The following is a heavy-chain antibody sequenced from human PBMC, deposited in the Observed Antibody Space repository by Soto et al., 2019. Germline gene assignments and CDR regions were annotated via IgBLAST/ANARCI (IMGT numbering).Heavy chain of an antibody. CDR2: INGNDGST. J-gene: IGHJ5*02. CDR1: GFTFSSYA. V-gene: IGHV3-23*01. D-gene: IGHD3-3*01. Sequence: GGSLRLSCASSGFTFSSYAMSWVRQAPGKGLEWVSTINGNDGSTYYADSVKGRFAISRDNSKNTLYLQMNSLRVEDTAVYYCAKAGTIFGVVMNNWFDPWGQGTLVTVSS. CDR3: AKAGTIFGVVMNNWFDP.